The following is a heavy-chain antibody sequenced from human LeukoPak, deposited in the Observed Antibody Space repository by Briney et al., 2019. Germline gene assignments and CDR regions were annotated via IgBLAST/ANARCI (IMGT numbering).Heavy chain of an antibody. Sequence: QPGRSLRLSCAASGFTFSAHGMHWVRQAPGKGLEWVALTWYDGSSEYYASSVKGRLTISRDNSKNTLYLQMNSLKTEDTAVYYCARSMMTVAGRGLGHWGQGTLVTVSS. CDR3: ARSMMTVAGRGLGH. D-gene: IGHD6-19*01. J-gene: IGHJ5*02. CDR2: TWYDGSSE. CDR1: GFTFSAHG. V-gene: IGHV3-33*01.